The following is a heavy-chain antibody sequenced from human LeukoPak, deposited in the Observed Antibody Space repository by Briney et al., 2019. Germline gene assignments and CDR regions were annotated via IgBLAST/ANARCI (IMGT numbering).Heavy chain of an antibody. CDR2: IYSGGST. J-gene: IGHJ4*02. V-gene: IGHV3-53*01. CDR3: AKGGVSSWYRGIDY. D-gene: IGHD6-13*01. Sequence: GGSLRLSCAASGFTVSSNYMSWVRQAPGKGLEWVSVIYSGGSTYYADSVKGRFTISRDNSKNTLYLQMNSLRAEDTAVYYCAKGGVSSWYRGIDYWGQGTLVTVSS. CDR1: GFTVSSNY.